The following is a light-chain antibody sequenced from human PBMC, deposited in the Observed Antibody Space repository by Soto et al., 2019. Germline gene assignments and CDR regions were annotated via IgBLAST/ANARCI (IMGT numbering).Light chain of an antibody. V-gene: IGKV3-20*01. CDR2: GAS. Sequence: EIVLTQSPGTLSLSPGERATLSCRASQSVSSSYLAWYQQKPGQAPRLLIYGASSRAAGIPDRFSGSGSGTDLTLTISSLEPEDFAVYYCQQYGSSQFPCGPGTKVDIK. J-gene: IGKJ3*01. CDR3: QQYGSSQFP. CDR1: QSVSSSY.